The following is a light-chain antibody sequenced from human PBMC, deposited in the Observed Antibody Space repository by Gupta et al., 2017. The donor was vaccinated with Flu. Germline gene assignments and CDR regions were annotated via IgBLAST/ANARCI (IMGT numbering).Light chain of an antibody. Sequence: GASVKLTCTLSSGHSSYAIAWHQQQPEKGPRYLMKLNSDGSHSKGDGIPDRFSGSSSGAERYLTISSLQSEDEADYYCQTWGTGPWVFGGGT. CDR1: SGHSSYA. V-gene: IGLV4-69*01. J-gene: IGLJ3*02. CDR2: LNSDGSH. CDR3: QTWGTGPWV.